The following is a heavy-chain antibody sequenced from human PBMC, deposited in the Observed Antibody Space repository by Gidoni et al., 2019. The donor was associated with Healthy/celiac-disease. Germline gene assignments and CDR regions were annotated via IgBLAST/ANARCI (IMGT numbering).Heavy chain of an antibody. V-gene: IGHV4-34*01. CDR1: GGSFSGYY. Sequence: QVQLQQWGAGLLKPSETLSLTCAVYGGSFSGYYWSWIRQPPGKGLEWIGEINHSGSTNYNPSLKSRVTISVDTSKNQFSLKLSSVTAADTAVYYCASSGVRGSSRKPGSGVDYFDYWGQGTLVTVSS. J-gene: IGHJ4*02. D-gene: IGHD1-26*01. CDR2: INHSGST. CDR3: ASSGVRGSSRKPGSGVDYFDY.